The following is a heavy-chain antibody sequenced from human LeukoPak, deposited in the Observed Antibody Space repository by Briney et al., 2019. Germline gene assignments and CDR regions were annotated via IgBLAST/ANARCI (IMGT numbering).Heavy chain of an antibody. Sequence: GGSLRLSCAASGFTFSSYGMHWVRQAPGKGLEWVAVISYDGSNKYHADSVKGRFTISRDNSKNTLYLQMNSLRAEDTAVYYCAKDDTPYTAQHGMDVWGQGTTVTVSS. CDR2: ISYDGSNK. J-gene: IGHJ6*02. D-gene: IGHD5-18*01. CDR3: AKDDTPYTAQHGMDV. CDR1: GFTFSSYG. V-gene: IGHV3-30*18.